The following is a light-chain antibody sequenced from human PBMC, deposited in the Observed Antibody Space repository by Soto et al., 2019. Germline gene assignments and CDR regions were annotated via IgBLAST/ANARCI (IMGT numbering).Light chain of an antibody. Sequence: QSALTQPASVSGSPGQSITISCTGTSSDVGSHNLVSWYQQHPGQAPKLMIYEVSKRPLGVSTRFSASKSGNPASLTISGLQAEDEAEYYCCSYGGSRAVFGGGTQLTVL. CDR2: EVS. J-gene: IGLJ7*01. V-gene: IGLV2-23*02. CDR3: CSYGGSRAV. CDR1: SSDVGSHNL.